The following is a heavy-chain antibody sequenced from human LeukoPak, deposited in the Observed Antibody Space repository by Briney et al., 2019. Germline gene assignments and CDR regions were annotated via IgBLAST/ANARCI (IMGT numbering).Heavy chain of an antibody. J-gene: IGHJ4*02. CDR3: ARWAAAGTFDY. CDR1: RGSISSYY. D-gene: IGHD6-13*01. Sequence: SETLSLTCTVSRGSISSYYWSWIRQPAGKGLEWIGHIYTSETTYYNPSLKSRVTMSVGTSKNQFSLKLTSVTAADTAIYYCARWAAAGTFDYWGQGTLVTVSS. V-gene: IGHV4-4*07. CDR2: IYTSETT.